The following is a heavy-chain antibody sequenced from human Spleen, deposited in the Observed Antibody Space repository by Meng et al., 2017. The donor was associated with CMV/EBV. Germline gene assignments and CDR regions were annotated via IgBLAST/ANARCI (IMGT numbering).Heavy chain of an antibody. J-gene: IGHJ4*02. CDR1: GYTPTDFY. D-gene: IGHD6-13*01. V-gene: IGHV1-2*02. CDR3: ARERGALAAAGTGQGFDY. Sequence: QGQLVQAGAEGKKHGASVKVSCKAYGYTPTDFYIHWVRQAPGQWLEWMGWINPNSGAKNYAQNFQGRVTMTRDTSISTAYMELSRLRSDDTAVYYCARERGALAAAGTGQGFDYWGQGTLVTVSS. CDR2: INPNSGAK.